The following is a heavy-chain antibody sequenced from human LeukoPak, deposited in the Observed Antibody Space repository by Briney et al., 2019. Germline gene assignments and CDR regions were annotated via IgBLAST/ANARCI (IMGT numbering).Heavy chain of an antibody. D-gene: IGHD6-19*01. CDR3: ARANIAVAGTPFDY. CDR1: GFTFSSYA. CDR2: ISGSGGST. V-gene: IGHV3-23*01. Sequence: GGSLRLSCAASGFTFSSYAMSWVRQAPGKGLEWVSAISGSGGSTYYADSVKGRFTISRDNAKNSLYLQMNSLRAEDTAVYYCARANIAVAGTPFDYWGQGTLVTVSS. J-gene: IGHJ4*02.